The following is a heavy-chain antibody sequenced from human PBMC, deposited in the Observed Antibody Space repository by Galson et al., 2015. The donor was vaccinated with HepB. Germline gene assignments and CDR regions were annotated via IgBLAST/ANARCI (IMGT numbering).Heavy chain of an antibody. V-gene: IGHV3-21*01. Sequence: PLRLSCAASGFTFSSYSMNWVRQAPGKGLEWVSSISSSSSYIYYADSVKGRFTISRDNAKNSLYLQMNSLRAEDTAVYYCARDFSGIAVAGTRYYYYYGMDVWGQGTTVTVSS. CDR3: ARDFSGIAVAGTRYYYYYGMDV. J-gene: IGHJ6*02. D-gene: IGHD6-19*01. CDR2: ISSSSSYI. CDR1: GFTFSSYS.